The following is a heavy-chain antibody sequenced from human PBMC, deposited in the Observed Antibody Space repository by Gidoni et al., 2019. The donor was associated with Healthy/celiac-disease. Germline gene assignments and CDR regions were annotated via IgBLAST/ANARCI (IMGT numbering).Heavy chain of an antibody. CDR3: ASDCGGDCPPIDY. Sequence: EVQLLESGGGLVQPGGSMRLSCAASGFTFSSDAMSWVRQGPGKGLEWVSAISGSGGSTYYADSVKGRFTISRDNSKNTLYLQMNSLRAEDTAVYYCASDCGGDCPPIDYWGQGTLVTVSS. J-gene: IGHJ4*02. V-gene: IGHV3-23*01. CDR2: ISGSGGST. D-gene: IGHD2-21*02. CDR1: GFTFSSDA.